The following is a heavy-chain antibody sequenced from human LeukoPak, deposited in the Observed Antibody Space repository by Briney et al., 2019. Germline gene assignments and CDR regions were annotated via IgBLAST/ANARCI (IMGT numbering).Heavy chain of an antibody. V-gene: IGHV4-61*08. Sequence: KSSDPVILTSTVRGSSFITVDDDSCWNRQPPGKGLEWIGYIYYSGSTNYNPSLNSRVTISVDTSKNQFSLKLSSVTAADTAVYYCARSRWLGLRLGEGLDYWGQGTLVTVSS. J-gene: IGHJ4*02. D-gene: IGHD3-16*01. CDR3: ARSRWLGLRLGEGLDY. CDR1: GSSFITVDDD. CDR2: IYYSGST.